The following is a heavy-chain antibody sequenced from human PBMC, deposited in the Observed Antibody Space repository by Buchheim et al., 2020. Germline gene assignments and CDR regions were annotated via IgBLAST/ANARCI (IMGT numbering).Heavy chain of an antibody. Sequence: EVQPVESGGGLVQPGGSLRLSCAASGFTFSSYWMSWVRQAPGKGLEWVANIKQDGSEKYYVDSVKGRFTISRDNAKNSLYLQMNSLRAEDTAVYYCARDSVDSSGWYYYYYGMDVWGQGTT. CDR1: GFTFSSYW. D-gene: IGHD6-19*01. CDR2: IKQDGSEK. CDR3: ARDSVDSSGWYYYYYGMDV. J-gene: IGHJ6*02. V-gene: IGHV3-7*01.